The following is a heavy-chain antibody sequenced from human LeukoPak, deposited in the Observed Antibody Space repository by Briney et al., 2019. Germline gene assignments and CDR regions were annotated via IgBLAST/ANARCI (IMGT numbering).Heavy chain of an antibody. CDR2: IYYSGST. V-gene: IGHV4-59*01. CDR3: ARDRLLWFGELLPDY. Sequence: SETLSLTCTVSGGSISNYYWSWIRQPPGKGLEWIGFIYYSGSTNYNPSLKSRVTISVDTSKNQFSLKLSSVTTADTAVYYCARDRLLWFGELLPDYWGQGTLVTVSS. CDR1: GGSISNYY. D-gene: IGHD3-10*01. J-gene: IGHJ4*02.